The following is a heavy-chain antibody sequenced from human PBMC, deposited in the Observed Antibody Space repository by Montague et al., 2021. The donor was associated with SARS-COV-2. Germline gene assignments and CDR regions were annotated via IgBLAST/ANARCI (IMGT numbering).Heavy chain of an antibody. J-gene: IGHJ5*02. D-gene: IGHD1-1*01. CDR1: CGAMKTVNDY. CDR3: ARERQEVGIYFDP. V-gene: IGHV4-39*07. Sequence: SETLSLTCTRHCGAMKTVNDYSGVGSQTPRKGLDRVGSISYSGATYYNPSLETRVSISRDTSKSQFSLELRSVTAADTAVYYCARERQEVGIYFDPWGHGTLVTVSS. CDR2: ISYSGAT.